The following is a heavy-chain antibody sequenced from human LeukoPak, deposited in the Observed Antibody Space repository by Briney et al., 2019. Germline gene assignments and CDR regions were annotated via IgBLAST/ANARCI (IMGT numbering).Heavy chain of an antibody. D-gene: IGHD1-26*01. CDR1: RYTFTGYD. CDR3: ASDNSVGDNAWWFVP. J-gene: IGHJ5*02. CDR2: MNPTGGST. Sequence: ASLRVSSKPSRYTFTGYDMHCVPQSPGHGLEGRGRMNPTGGSTAYAQNFHGRVTMTRHMSTSTDYMKLRSLRSEDTAIYSCASDNSVGDNAWWFVPWGQGTLVTVSS. V-gene: IGHV1-46*01.